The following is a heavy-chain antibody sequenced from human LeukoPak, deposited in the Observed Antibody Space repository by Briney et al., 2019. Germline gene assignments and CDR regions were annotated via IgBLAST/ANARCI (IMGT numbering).Heavy chain of an antibody. Sequence: GGSLRLSCAASGFSFSSYRMTWVRQAPGKGLEWVASISSNNGYIYYADSVKGRFTISRDNAKNSLYLQMNSLRAEDTAVYYCARSSEYYFDYWGQGTLVTVSS. V-gene: IGHV3-21*01. J-gene: IGHJ4*02. CDR3: ARSSEYYFDY. CDR2: ISSNNGYI. CDR1: GFSFSSYR.